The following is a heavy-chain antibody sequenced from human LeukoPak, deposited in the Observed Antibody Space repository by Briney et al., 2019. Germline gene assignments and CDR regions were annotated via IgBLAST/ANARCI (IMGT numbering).Heavy chain of an antibody. Sequence: AGGSLRLSCAASGFTLSTFDMNWVRQAPGKGLEWVSSISTSSRYIYYRDSVKGRFTISRDDAKSSLYLQMNSLTVEDTAVYCCARADCSGSTCYLRHSWFDPWGQGTLVTVSS. CDR2: ISTSSRYI. CDR1: GFTLSTFD. D-gene: IGHD2-2*01. J-gene: IGHJ5*02. CDR3: ARADCSGSTCYLRHSWFDP. V-gene: IGHV3-21*06.